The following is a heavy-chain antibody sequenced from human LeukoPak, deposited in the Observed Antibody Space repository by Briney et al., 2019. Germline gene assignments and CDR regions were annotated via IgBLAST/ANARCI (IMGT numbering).Heavy chain of an antibody. CDR1: GFTFSNNA. V-gene: IGHV3-23*01. CDR3: ARVPDGYNYYFDY. Sequence: GGSLRLSCAASGFTFSNNAMTWVRQAPGKGLECVSAITGTTATGDPPYYADSVKGRFTISRDNAKNSLYLQMNSLRAEDTAVYYCARVPDGYNYYFDYWGQGTLVTVSS. J-gene: IGHJ4*02. D-gene: IGHD5-24*01. CDR2: ITGTTATGDPP.